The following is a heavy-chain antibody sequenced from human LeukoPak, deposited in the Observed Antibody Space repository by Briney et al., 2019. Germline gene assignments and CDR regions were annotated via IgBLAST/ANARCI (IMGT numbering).Heavy chain of an antibody. V-gene: IGHV4-4*02. Sequence: SETLSLTCTVSGGSISSSTWWSWVRQPPGKGLECIGEIHHSGTTNYNPSLKSRVTISIDKSKNQFSLKLNSVTAADTAVYYCASIYYYDSAPFDPWGQGTLVTVSS. CDR2: IHHSGTT. D-gene: IGHD3-22*01. CDR3: ASIYYYDSAPFDP. J-gene: IGHJ5*02. CDR1: GGSISSSTW.